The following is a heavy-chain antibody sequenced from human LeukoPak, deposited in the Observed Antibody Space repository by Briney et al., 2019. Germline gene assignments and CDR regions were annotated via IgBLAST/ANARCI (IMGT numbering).Heavy chain of an antibody. Sequence: SETLSLTCNVSGGSMNSYYWSWIRQPPGKGLEWIAYIYYSGSTSYNPSLNNRVTISVDTSKNQFSLKLSSVTAADTAVYYCARDMGYFDWLSDYGMDVWGQGTTVTVSS. CDR2: IYYSGST. V-gene: IGHV4-59*12. CDR1: GGSMNSYY. D-gene: IGHD3-9*01. CDR3: ARDMGYFDWLSDYGMDV. J-gene: IGHJ6*02.